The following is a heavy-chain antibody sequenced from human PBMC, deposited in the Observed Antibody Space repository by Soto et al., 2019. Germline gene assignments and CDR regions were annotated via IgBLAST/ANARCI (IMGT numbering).Heavy chain of an antibody. D-gene: IGHD6-19*01. Sequence: KTSETLSLTCTVSGDSITSRSFCWGWIRQPPGKGLEWIGTICYSGSTYYNPSLQSRVTISVDTSKNLFSLKLSSVTAADTAVYYCARLDGNSAYYYYGMDVWGRGTTVTVSS. V-gene: IGHV4-39*01. CDR2: ICYSGST. J-gene: IGHJ6*02. CDR1: GDSITSRSFC. CDR3: ARLDGNSAYYYYGMDV.